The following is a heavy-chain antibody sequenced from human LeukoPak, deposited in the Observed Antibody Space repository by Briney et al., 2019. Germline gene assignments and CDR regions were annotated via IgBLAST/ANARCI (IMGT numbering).Heavy chain of an antibody. CDR3: ARGTPTTRDFDS. CDR2: IYSGGST. V-gene: IGHV3-66*01. Sequence: PGGTLRLSCAASGFTLSNYGMSWVRQAPGKGLEWVSVIYSGGSTYYADSVKGRFTISRDNAKNSLYLQMNSLRAEDTAVYYCARGTPTTRDFDSWGQGTLVTVSS. J-gene: IGHJ4*02. CDR1: GFTLSNYG. D-gene: IGHD4-11*01.